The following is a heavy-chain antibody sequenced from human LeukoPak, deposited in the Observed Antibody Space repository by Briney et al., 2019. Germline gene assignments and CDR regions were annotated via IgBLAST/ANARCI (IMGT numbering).Heavy chain of an antibody. CDR2: IYYSGST. J-gene: IGHJ5*02. D-gene: IGHD1-26*01. CDR1: GGSISSYY. V-gene: IGHV4-59*01. CDR3: ARDNGVGATTVWFDP. Sequence: PSETLSLTCTVSGGSISSYYWSWIRQPPGKGLEWIGYIYYSGSTNYNPSLKSRVTISVDTSKNQFSLKLSSVTAADTAVYYCARDNGVGATTVWFDPWGQGSLVTVSS.